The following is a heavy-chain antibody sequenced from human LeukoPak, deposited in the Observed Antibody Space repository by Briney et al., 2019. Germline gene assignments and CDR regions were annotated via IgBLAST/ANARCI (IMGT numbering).Heavy chain of an antibody. V-gene: IGHV1-24*01. J-gene: IGHJ4*02. CDR1: GYTLTELS. D-gene: IGHD3-22*01. CDR2: FDPEDGET. CDR3: ATIRRRYPGYYDSSGYSDYFDY. Sequence: GASVKVSCQVSGYTLTELSMHWVRQAPGKGLEWMGGFDPEDGETIYEQKFQGRVTMTEDTSTDTAYMELSSLRSEDTAVYYCATIRRRYPGYYDSSGYSDYFDYWGQGTLVTVSS.